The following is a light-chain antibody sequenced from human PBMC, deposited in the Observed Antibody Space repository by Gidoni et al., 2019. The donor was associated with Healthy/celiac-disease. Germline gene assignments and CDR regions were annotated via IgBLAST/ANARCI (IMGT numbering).Light chain of an antibody. CDR3: QQYNSYPIT. CDR1: QSIISW. J-gene: IGKJ5*01. CDR2: KAS. Sequence: DIQMTQYPSNLSASVGDRVTITCRASQSIISWLACYQQKQGKAPKLLIYKASSLASVVPSRFSGRGSGTEFTLTIRCLQPDAFATYYCQQYNSYPITFGQGTRLEIK. V-gene: IGKV1-5*03.